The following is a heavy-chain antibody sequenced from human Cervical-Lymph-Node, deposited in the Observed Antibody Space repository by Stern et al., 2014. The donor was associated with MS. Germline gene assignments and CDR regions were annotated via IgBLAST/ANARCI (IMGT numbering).Heavy chain of an antibody. J-gene: IGHJ4*02. CDR1: GFAFASYD. CDR2: ISNDGSNK. CDR3: ALPGHFYTNAPDY. V-gene: IGHV3-30*03. Sequence: VQLVESGGGVVQPGRSLRLSCAASGFAFASYDMPWVRQAPGKGLEWVTFISNDGSNKYYADSLKDRFIVSRDYSKKTLNLQINSLRPEDTAVYYCALPGHFYTNAPDYWGQGTLVTVSS. D-gene: IGHD2-8*01.